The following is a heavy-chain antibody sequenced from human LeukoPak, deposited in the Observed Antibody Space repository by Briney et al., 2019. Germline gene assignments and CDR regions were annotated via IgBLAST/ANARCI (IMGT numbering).Heavy chain of an antibody. CDR2: ISGSGNSA. D-gene: IGHD3-22*01. V-gene: IGHV3-23*01. Sequence: GGSLRLSCAASGITNNIHSMTWVRQAPGKGLEWLSSISGSGNSAYYADSVKGRFTISRDKSKSTLSLQMNSLRVEDTAVYYCAKGAYVGGSSGYYPIWGQGTMVTVSS. J-gene: IGHJ3*01. CDR3: AKGAYVGGSSGYYPI. CDR1: GITNNIHS.